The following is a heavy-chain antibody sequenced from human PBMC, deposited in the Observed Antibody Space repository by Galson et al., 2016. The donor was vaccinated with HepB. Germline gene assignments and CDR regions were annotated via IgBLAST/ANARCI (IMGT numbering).Heavy chain of an antibody. J-gene: IGHJ4*02. V-gene: IGHV5-51*01. CDR3: ARRVAVTGGVLDS. CDR1: GYIFTNFW. CDR2: FSPDGSDT. D-gene: IGHD6-19*01. Sequence: QSGAEVKKPGESLKISCTGSGYIFTNFWIGWVRQMPGNGLEWVAPFSPDGSDTRSGPSFEGQVTISADTFISTAYLQWSSLKSSDTATYYCARRVAVTGGVLDSWGQGTLVTVSS.